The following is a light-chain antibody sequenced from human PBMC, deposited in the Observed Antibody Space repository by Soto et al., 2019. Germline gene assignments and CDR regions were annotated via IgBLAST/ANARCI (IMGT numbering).Light chain of an antibody. Sequence: DIVMTQSPDSLAVSLGERATINCKSSQSVLYSSNNKIYLAWYQQKPRQPPRLLIYWASTRESGVPDRFSGSGSGTDFTLTISSLQAEDVAVYYCQKYYSYPHTFGGGTKVEIK. V-gene: IGKV4-1*01. CDR2: WAS. CDR3: QKYYSYPHT. CDR1: QSVLYSSNNKIY. J-gene: IGKJ4*01.